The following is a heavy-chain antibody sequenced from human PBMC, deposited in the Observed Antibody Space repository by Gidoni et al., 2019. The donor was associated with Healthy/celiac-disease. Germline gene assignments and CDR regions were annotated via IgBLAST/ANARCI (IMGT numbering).Heavy chain of an antibody. CDR1: GYTFTDYY. CDR2: INPNSGGT. CDR3: ARSPSPRIGARPYYFDY. Sequence: QVQLVQSGAEVKKPGASVKVSCKASGYTFTDYYLHWVRQAPGQGLEWMGWINPNSGGTNYAQKFQGRVTMTRDTSIRTAYMDLNRLRSDDTAVYYCARSPSPRIGARPYYFDYWGQGTLVTVSS. J-gene: IGHJ4*02. D-gene: IGHD6-6*01. V-gene: IGHV1-2*02.